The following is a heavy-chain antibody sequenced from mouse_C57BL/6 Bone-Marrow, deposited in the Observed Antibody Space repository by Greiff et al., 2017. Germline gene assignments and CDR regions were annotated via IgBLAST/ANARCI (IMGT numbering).Heavy chain of an antibody. J-gene: IGHJ2*01. V-gene: IGHV14-4*01. CDR2: IDPENGDT. CDR1: GFNIKDDY. CDR3: TTLRN. Sequence: VQLQQSGAELVRPGASVKLSCTASGFNIKDDYMHWVKQWPEQGLEWIGWIDPENGDTKCASKLQGKATITADTSSNTAYLQLSSLTSEYTAVYYCTTLRNGGQGTTLTVSS.